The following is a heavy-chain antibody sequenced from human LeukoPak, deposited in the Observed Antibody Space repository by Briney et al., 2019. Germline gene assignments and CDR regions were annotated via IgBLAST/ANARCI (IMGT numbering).Heavy chain of an antibody. J-gene: IGHJ4*02. CDR2: IYNDGGT. V-gene: IGHV3-66*01. CDR1: GFTVRSNY. CDR3: ARGSTYYDSSGQVPFDY. Sequence: GSLRLSCAASGFTVRSNYMSWVRQAPGKGLEWVSIIYNDGGTYYADSVKGRFTISRDNAKNSLYLQMNSLRAEDTAVYYCARGSTYYDSSGQVPFDYWGQGTLVTVSS. D-gene: IGHD3-22*01.